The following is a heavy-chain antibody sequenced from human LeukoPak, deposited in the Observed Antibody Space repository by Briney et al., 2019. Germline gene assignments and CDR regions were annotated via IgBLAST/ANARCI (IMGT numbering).Heavy chain of an antibody. Sequence: SVKVSCKASRGTFSSYTISWVRQAPGQGLEWMGRIIPILGIANYAQKFQGRVTITADKSTSTAYMELSSLRSEDTAVYYCAREYCSSTSCYRDNRFDPWGQGTLVTVSS. CDR3: AREYCSSTSCYRDNRFDP. CDR1: RGTFSSYT. J-gene: IGHJ5*02. CDR2: IIPILGIA. V-gene: IGHV1-69*04. D-gene: IGHD2-2*01.